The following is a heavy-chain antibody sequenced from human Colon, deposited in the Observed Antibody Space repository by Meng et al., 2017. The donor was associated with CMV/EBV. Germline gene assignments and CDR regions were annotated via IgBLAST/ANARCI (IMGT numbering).Heavy chain of an antibody. CDR1: GFTFRSYA. J-gene: IGHJ3*02. V-gene: IGHV3-23*03. D-gene: IGHD2-2*01. Sequence: GESLKISCVASGFTFRSYAVSWVRQAPGKGLEWVAVIDSGGYTTNYADSVKGRFTISREDSRNTLYLEMSSLRVEDTAKYYCAKDLYEAVVALDAFDIWGQGTMVTVSS. CDR3: AKDLYEAVVALDAFDI. CDR2: IDSGGYTT.